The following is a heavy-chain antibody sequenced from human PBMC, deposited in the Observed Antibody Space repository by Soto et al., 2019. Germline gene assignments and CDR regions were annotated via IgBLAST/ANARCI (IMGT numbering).Heavy chain of an antibody. J-gene: IGHJ6*02. D-gene: IGHD2-21*02. Sequence: PGESLKISCKGSGYSFTSYWISWVRQMPGKGLEWMGRIDPSDSYTNYSPSFQGHVTISADKSISTAYLQWSSLKASDTAMYYCARQKYCGGDCYHYYYYGMDVWGQGTTVTVSS. V-gene: IGHV5-10-1*01. CDR3: ARQKYCGGDCYHYYYYGMDV. CDR1: GYSFTSYW. CDR2: IDPSDSYT.